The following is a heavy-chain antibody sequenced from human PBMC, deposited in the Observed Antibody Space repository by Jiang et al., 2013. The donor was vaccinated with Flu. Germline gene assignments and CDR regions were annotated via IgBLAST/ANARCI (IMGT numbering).Heavy chain of an antibody. CDR2: ISGGGGGT. CDR3: AREIAPLFWFGKYYFYGMDV. D-gene: IGHD3-10*01. CDR1: GFTFSSYA. J-gene: IGHJ6*02. Sequence: VQLLESGGGLVQPGGSLRLSCAASGFTFSSYAMSWVRQAPGKGLEWVSTISGGGGGTYYADSVKGRFTISRDDSKNTLYLQMNSLRAEDTAVYYCAREIAPLFWFGKYYFYGMDVWGQGTTVTVSS. V-gene: IGHV3-23*01.